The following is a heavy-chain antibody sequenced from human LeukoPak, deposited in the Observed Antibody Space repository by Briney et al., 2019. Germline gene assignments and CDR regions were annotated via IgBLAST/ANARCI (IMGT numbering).Heavy chain of an antibody. Sequence: SGGSLRLSCTASGFTFRNYWMSWVRQAPGKGLEWVANIKQDGTEKFYVDSVKGRFTISRDNAKNSLYLQMNSLRAEETAVYYCARDSYGDYGYWGQGTLVTVSS. J-gene: IGHJ4*02. CDR2: IKQDGTEK. CDR1: GFTFRNYW. CDR3: ARDSYGDYGY. D-gene: IGHD4-17*01. V-gene: IGHV3-7*01.